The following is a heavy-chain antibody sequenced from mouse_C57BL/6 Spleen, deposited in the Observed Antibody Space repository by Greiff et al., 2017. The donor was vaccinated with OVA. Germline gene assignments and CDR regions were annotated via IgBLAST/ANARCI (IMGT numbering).Heavy chain of an antibody. CDR3: ARLYGVDYYAMDY. CDR1: GYTFTSYW. Sequence: QVQLKQPGAELVKPGASVKMSCKASGYTFTSYWITWVKQRPGQGLEWIGDIYPGSGSTNYNEKFKSKATLTVDTSSSTAYMQLSSLTSEDSAVYYCARLYGVDYYAMDYWGQGTSVTVSS. D-gene: IGHD1-1*01. J-gene: IGHJ4*01. CDR2: IYPGSGST. V-gene: IGHV1-55*01.